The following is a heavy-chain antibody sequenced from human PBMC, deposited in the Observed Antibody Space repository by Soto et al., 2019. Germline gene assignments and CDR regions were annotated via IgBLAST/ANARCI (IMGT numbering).Heavy chain of an antibody. D-gene: IGHD2-15*01. J-gene: IGHJ3*02. CDR3: VYSLFVTCSGISCQDLDVFDI. CDR2: IYWDDDK. CDR1: GFSLSPSGVG. V-gene: IGHV2-5*02. Sequence: SGPTLVNPTQTLTLTCTFSGFSLSPSGVGVGWNRQPPGKALEWLALIYWDDDKHYRPSLKTRLTITKDHSKNLVVLTMTNMDPVDTATYYCVYSLFVTCSGISCQDLDVFDIWGQGTLVTVSS.